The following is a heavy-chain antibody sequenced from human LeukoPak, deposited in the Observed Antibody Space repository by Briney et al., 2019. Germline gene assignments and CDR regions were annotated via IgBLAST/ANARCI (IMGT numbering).Heavy chain of an antibody. CDR3: ARDNTVTTEYYFDY. CDR2: IYTSGST. V-gene: IGHV4-61*02. J-gene: IGHJ4*02. Sequence: PSQTLSLTCTVSGGSISSGSYYWSWIRQPAGKGLEWIGRIYTSGSTNYNPSLKSRVTISVDTSKNQFSLKLSSVTAADTAVYYCARDNTVTTEYYFDYWGQGTLSPSPQ. CDR1: GGSISSGSYY. D-gene: IGHD4-11*01.